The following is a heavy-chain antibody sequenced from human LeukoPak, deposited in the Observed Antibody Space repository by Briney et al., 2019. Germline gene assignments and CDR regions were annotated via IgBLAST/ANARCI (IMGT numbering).Heavy chain of an antibody. CDR3: ARMSGSHLDY. CDR1: GFTFSDSY. Sequence: GGSLRLSCAVSGFTFSDSYMTWIRQAPGKGLEWVAVIWFDGSKKYYADSVKGRFTISRDNSKNTLYMQMDSLRADDTAVYYCARMSGSHLDYWGQGTLVTVSS. J-gene: IGHJ4*02. D-gene: IGHD1-26*01. V-gene: IGHV3-33*08. CDR2: IWFDGSKK.